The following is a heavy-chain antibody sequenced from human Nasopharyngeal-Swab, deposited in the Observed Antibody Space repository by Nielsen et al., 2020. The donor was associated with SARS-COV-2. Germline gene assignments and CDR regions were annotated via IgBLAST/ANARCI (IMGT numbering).Heavy chain of an antibody. Sequence: SLKISCAASGFTFDDYAMHRVRQAPGKGLEWVSGITWNSGGIGYADSVKGRFTISRDNAKNSLYLQMNSLRPEDTALYYCAKLGAQGAVADHFDSWGQGTLVTVSS. V-gene: IGHV3-9*01. CDR2: ITWNSGGI. CDR3: AKLGAQGAVADHFDS. D-gene: IGHD6-19*01. CDR1: GFTFDDYA. J-gene: IGHJ4*02.